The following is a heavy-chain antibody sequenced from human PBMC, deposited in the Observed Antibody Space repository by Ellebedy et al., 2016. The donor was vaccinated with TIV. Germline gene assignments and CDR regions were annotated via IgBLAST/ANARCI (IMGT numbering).Heavy chain of an antibody. CDR1: GFTFDDYA. D-gene: IGHD2-2*01. CDR2: ISWNSGSI. J-gene: IGHJ4*02. Sequence: SLKISCAASGFTFDDYAMHWVRQAPGKGLEWVSGISWNSGSIGYADSVKGRFTISRDNAKNSLYLQMNSLRAEDTALYYCAKAVPAAMDYWGQGTLVTVSS. CDR3: AKAVPAAMDY. V-gene: IGHV3-9*01.